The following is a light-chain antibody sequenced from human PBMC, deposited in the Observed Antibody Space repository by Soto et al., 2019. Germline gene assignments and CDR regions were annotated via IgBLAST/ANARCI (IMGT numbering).Light chain of an antibody. Sequence: QSVLTQPASVSGSPGQSITISCTGTSSDVGGYNYVSWYQHHPGKAPKLIIYDVTNRPSGVSNPFSGSKSGNAASLTISGLKPKHEADYYCSSYTTSNTRQIVIGTGTKVXVL. CDR2: DVT. J-gene: IGLJ1*01. V-gene: IGLV2-14*03. CDR3: SSYTTSNTRQIV. CDR1: SSDVGGYNY.